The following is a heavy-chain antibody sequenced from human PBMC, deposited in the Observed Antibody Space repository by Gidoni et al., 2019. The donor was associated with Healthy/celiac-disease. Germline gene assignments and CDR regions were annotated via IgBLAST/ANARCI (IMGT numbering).Heavy chain of an antibody. V-gene: IGHV4-38-2*02. D-gene: IGHD3-10*01. Sequence: TCGYYWGWIRQPPGKGLEWIGSIYHSGSTYYNPSLKSRVTISVDTSKNQFSLKLSSVTAADTAVYYCARDLGAYESDNWFDPWGQGTLVTVSS. CDR3: ARDLGAYESDNWFDP. CDR1: TCGYY. CDR2: IYHSGST. J-gene: IGHJ5*02.